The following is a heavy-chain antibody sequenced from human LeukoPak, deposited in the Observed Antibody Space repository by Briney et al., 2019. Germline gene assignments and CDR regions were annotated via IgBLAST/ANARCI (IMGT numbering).Heavy chain of an antibody. CDR3: ARVNPRASGSYWESTNWFDP. V-gene: IGHV1-2*02. CDR1: GYTFTGYY. CDR2: INPNSGGT. D-gene: IGHD3-10*01. J-gene: IGHJ5*02. Sequence: ASVKVSCKASGYTFTGYYMHWARQAPGQGLEWMGWINPNSGGTNYAQKFQGRVTMTRDTSISTAYMELSRLRSGDTAVYYCARVNPRASGSYWESTNWFDPWGQGTLVTVSS.